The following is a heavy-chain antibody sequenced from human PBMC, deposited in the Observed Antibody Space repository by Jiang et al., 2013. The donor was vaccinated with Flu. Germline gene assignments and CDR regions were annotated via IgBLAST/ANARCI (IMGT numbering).Heavy chain of an antibody. D-gene: IGHD3-10*01. CDR3: ARDQVTMVRGVIIRLSLNY. Sequence: VQLVESGAEVKKPGASVKVSCKASGYTFTGYYMHWVRQAPGQGLEWMGWINPNSGGTNYAQKFQGRVTMTRDTSISTAYMELSRLRSDDTAVYYCARDQVTMVRGVIIRLSLNYWGQGTLVTVSS. V-gene: IGHV1-2*02. J-gene: IGHJ4*02. CDR2: INPNSGGT. CDR1: GYTFTGYY.